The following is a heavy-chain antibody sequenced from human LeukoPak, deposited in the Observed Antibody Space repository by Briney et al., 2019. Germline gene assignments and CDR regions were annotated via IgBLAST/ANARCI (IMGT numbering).Heavy chain of an antibody. CDR2: ISYDGSNK. CDR3: AKVRLGIDFGPSDY. V-gene: IGHV3-30*18. Sequence: GGSLRLSCAASGFTFSSYGMPWVRQAPGKGLEWVAVISYDGSNKYYADSVKGRFTISRDNSKNTLYLQMNSLRAEDTAVYYCAKVRLGIDFGPSDYWGQGTLVTVSS. J-gene: IGHJ4*02. CDR1: GFTFSSYG. D-gene: IGHD3-3*01.